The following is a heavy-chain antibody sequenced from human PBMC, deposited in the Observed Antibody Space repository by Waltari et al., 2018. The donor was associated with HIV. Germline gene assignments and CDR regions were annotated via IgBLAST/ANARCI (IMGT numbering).Heavy chain of an antibody. J-gene: IGHJ4*02. CDR3: ARGVYYYDISGYYHY. V-gene: IGHV3-33*01. CDR2: IWYDGDNK. Sequence: QVQLVESGGGVVQPGRLLRPSCAASGFTSSNFSMHWVRQAPGKGLEWVAVIWYDGDNKYYADSVKGRFTISRDNSKNTLYLQMNSLRVEDTAVYYCARGVYYYDISGYYHYWGQGTLVTVSS. CDR1: GFTSSNFS. D-gene: IGHD3-22*01.